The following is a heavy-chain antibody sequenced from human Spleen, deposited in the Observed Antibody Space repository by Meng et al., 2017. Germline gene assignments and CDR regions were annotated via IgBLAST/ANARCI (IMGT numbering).Heavy chain of an antibody. V-gene: IGHV1-2*06. CDR3: ARVSHDSSGDYSYFYH. J-gene: IGHJ1*01. CDR1: GYTFTGYY. CDR2: INPNSGGT. Sequence: QVQLVQSGAEVKKPGASVKVSCKASGYTFTGYYIHWVRQAPGQGLEWMGRINPNSGGTSYAQKFQGRVTMTRDTSLSTAYMELSRLRSDDTAIYYCARVSHDSSGDYSYFYHWGQGTLVTVSS. D-gene: IGHD3-22*01.